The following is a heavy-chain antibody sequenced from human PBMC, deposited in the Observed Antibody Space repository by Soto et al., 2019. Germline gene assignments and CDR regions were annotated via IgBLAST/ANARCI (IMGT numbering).Heavy chain of an antibody. D-gene: IGHD5-12*01. J-gene: IGHJ4*02. CDR3: ARSRASGYDGFYFDY. CDR1: GYTFTVYY. CDR2: INPNSGGT. Sequence: ASLKVSCKASGYTFTVYYIHWVRQAPGQGLEWMGWINPNSGGTNYAQKFQGRVTMTRDTSISTAYMELSRLRSDDTAVYYCARSRASGYDGFYFDYWGQGTLVTVSS. V-gene: IGHV1-2*02.